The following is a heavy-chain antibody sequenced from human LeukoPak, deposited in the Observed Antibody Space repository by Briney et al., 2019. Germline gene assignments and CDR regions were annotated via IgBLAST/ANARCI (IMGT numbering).Heavy chain of an antibody. CDR1: GFTFSDYG. V-gene: IGHV3-23*01. Sequence: PGGSLRLSCAASGFTFSDYGMTWVRQAPGKGLEWVASISGSDGRTYYGDAARGRFTISRDNSKNTLFLQMNSLRSEDTAVYYCAKDIHVWGSYRWGSIDSWGQGNLVTVSS. J-gene: IGHJ4*02. D-gene: IGHD3-16*02. CDR3: AKDIHVWGSYRWGSIDS. CDR2: ISGSDGRT.